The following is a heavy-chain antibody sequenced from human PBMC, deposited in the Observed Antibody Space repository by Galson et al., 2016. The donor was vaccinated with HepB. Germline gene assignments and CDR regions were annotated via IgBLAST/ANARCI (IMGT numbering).Heavy chain of an antibody. J-gene: IGHJ5*02. CDR3: AHLVHPWDWFDP. CDR2: IYWDEDK. D-gene: IGHD7-27*01. Sequence: PALVKPTQTLTLTCSFSGFLFNTSGVGVGWIRQPPGKALEWLALIYWDEDKRYSSSLENRLSITKDTSKDQVVLTMTNMDPVDTATYYCAHLVHPWDWFDPWGQGTLVTVSS. V-gene: IGHV2-5*02. CDR1: GFLFNTSGVG.